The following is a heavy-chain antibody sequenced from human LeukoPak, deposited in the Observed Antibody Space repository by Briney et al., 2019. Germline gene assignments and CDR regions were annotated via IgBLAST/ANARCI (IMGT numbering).Heavy chain of an antibody. CDR3: ARVVTPRYCSTTSCYWKGWFDP. CDR1: GYTFTSNY. CDR2: ISPSGAST. D-gene: IGHD2-2*01. J-gene: IGHJ5*02. V-gene: IGHV1-46*01. Sequence: ASVKVSCKSFGYTFTSNYMHWVRQAPGQGPEWMGVISPSGASTTYAQTFQGRVTLTRDMSTSTDYLELSSLRSEDTAVYYCARVVTPRYCSTTSCYWKGWFDPWGQGTLVTVSS.